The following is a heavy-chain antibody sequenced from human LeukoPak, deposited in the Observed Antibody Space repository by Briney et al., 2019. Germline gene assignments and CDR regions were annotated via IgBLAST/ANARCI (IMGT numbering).Heavy chain of an antibody. V-gene: IGHV1-69*05. D-gene: IGHD3-22*01. CDR2: IIPIFGTA. CDR3: ARDGPYYYDSSGYDDAFDI. J-gene: IGHJ3*02. Sequence: SVKVSCKASGGTFSSYAISWVRQAPGQGFEWMGGIIPIFGTANYAQKFQGRVTITTDESTSTAYMELRSLRSEDTAVYYCARDGPYYYDSSGYDDAFDIWGQGTMVTVSS. CDR1: GGTFSSYA.